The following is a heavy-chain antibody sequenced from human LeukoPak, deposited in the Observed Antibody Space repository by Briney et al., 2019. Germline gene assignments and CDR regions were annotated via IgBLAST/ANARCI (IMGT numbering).Heavy chain of an antibody. CDR1: GFRFEDYA. CDR2: INWNSGSL. CDR3: AKDTGAFYYYTMDV. D-gene: IGHD3-10*01. Sequence: GGSLRLSCAASGFRFEDYAMHWVRQAPGKGLEWVSSINWNSGSLGYADSVKGRFTISRDNAKKSLYLQMNSLRGEDTGLYYCAKDTGAFYYYTMDVWGQGTTVTVSS. J-gene: IGHJ6*02. V-gene: IGHV3-9*01.